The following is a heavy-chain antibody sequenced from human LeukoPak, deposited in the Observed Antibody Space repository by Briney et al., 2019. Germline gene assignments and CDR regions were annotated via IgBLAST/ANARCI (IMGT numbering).Heavy chain of an antibody. J-gene: IGHJ4*02. Sequence: GGSLRLSCAASGFTFSNAWMSWVRQAPGKGLEWVGRIKSKTDGGTTDYAAPVKGRFTISRDDSKNTLYLQMNSLKTEDTAVYYCTIDPQHDYGDGNRGVYWGQGTLVTVSS. CDR3: TIDPQHDYGDGNRGVY. V-gene: IGHV3-15*01. CDR1: GFTFSNAW. D-gene: IGHD4-17*01. CDR2: IKSKTDGGTT.